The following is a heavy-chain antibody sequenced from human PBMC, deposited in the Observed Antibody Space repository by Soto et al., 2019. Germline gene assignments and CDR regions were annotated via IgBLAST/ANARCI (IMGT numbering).Heavy chain of an antibody. J-gene: IGHJ6*02. V-gene: IGHV4-34*01. CDR2: INRSGST. D-gene: IGHD3-10*01. CDR1: GGSFSGYY. CDR3: AVNKLYYYYGMDL. Sequence: SETLSLTCAVYGGSFSGYYWSWIRQPPGKGLEWIGEINRSGSTNYNPSLKSRVTISVSTSKNQFSLKLSSVTAADTAVYYCAVNKLYYYYGMDLWGQGTTVT.